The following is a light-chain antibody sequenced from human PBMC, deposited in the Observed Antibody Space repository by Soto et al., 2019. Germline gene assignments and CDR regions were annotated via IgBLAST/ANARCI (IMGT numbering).Light chain of an antibody. CDR3: CSYAGRYIYV. CDR2: DVS. CDR1: SSDVGGYNY. Sequence: QSALTQPRSVSGSPGQSVTISCTGTSSDVGGYNYVSWYQQHPGKAPKLMTYDVSKRPSGVPDRFSGSKSGNTASLTISGLQADDEADYYCCSYAGRYIYVFGTGTKVTVL. V-gene: IGLV2-11*01. J-gene: IGLJ1*01.